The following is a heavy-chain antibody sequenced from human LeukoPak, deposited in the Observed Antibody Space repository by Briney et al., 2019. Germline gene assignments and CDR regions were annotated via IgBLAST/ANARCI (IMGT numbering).Heavy chain of an antibody. Sequence: PSETLSLTCAVYGGSFSGYYWSWIRQPPGKGLEWIGEINHSGSTNYNPSLKSRATISVDTSKNQFSLKLSSVTAADTAVYYCARHGLWFGAHWGQGTLVTVSS. CDR3: ARHGLWFGAH. J-gene: IGHJ4*02. D-gene: IGHD3-10*01. V-gene: IGHV4-34*01. CDR1: GGSFSGYY. CDR2: INHSGST.